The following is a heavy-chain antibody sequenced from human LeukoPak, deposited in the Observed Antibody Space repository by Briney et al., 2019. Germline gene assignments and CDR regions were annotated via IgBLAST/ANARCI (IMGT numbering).Heavy chain of an antibody. Sequence: GGSLRLSCAASGFTFSSYDIHWVRQTPGKGLEWVAVIWYDGSNKYYADSVKGRFTISRDNSKNTVYLQMNSLRAEDTAVYYCAREPVSNWNYERYYYGMDVWGRGTTVTVSS. CDR2: IWYDGSNK. D-gene: IGHD1-7*01. V-gene: IGHV3-33*01. CDR3: AREPVSNWNYERYYYGMDV. CDR1: GFTFSSYD. J-gene: IGHJ6*02.